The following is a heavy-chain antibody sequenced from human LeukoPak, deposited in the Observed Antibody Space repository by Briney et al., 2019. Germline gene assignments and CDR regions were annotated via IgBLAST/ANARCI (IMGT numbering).Heavy chain of an antibody. CDR1: GFTFSSYA. V-gene: IGHV3-23*01. CDR2: ISGSGGST. CDR3: AKHRFESGGYHSTD. D-gene: IGHD3-22*01. J-gene: IGHJ4*02. Sequence: KSGGSLRLSCAASGFTFSSYAMSWVRQAPGKGLEWVSAISGSGGSTYYADSVKGRFTISRDNSKNTLYLQMNSLRAEDTAVYYCAKHRFESGGYHSTDWGQGTLVTVSS.